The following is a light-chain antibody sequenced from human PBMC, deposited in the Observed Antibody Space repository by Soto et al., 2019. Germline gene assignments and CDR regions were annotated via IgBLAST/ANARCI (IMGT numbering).Light chain of an antibody. CDR3: QQYGNSPLT. Sequence: EIVLTQSPGTLSLSPGERASLSCRASQSVSSSYLAWYQQKPGQAPGLVIFGASARATGIPDRFSGSGSGTGFTLTISRLEPEDSAVYYCQQYGNSPLTFGGGTKVEIK. J-gene: IGKJ4*01. CDR2: GAS. CDR1: QSVSSSY. V-gene: IGKV3-20*01.